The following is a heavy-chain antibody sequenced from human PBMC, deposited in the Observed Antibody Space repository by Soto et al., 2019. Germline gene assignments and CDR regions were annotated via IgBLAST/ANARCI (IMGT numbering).Heavy chain of an antibody. CDR1: GGSFSGYY. D-gene: IGHD1-1*01. V-gene: IGHV4-34*01. J-gene: IGHJ4*02. Sequence: SETLSLTCAVYGGSFSGYYWSWIRQPPGKGLEWIGEINHSGSTNYNPSLKSRVTISVDTSKNQFSLKLSSVTAADTAVYYCARGVGLVAGGLSWYSYWGQGTLVTVS. CDR2: INHSGST. CDR3: ARGVGLVAGGLSWYSY.